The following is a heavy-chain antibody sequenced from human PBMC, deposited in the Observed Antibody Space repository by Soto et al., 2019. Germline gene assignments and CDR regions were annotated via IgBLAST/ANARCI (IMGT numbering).Heavy chain of an antibody. J-gene: IGHJ4*02. CDR3: ARGPSYSDYSNDWFFDS. Sequence: PGGSLRLSCADSGFTFSGYWPTWVRQAPGTGLEWVADIKKDGTEKYYVDSLKGRFTISRDNAKKSVYLQMNGLTVEDTAVYRCARGPSYSDYSNDWFFDSWGQGALVTVSS. CDR1: GFTFSGYW. V-gene: IGHV3-7*03. D-gene: IGHD3-9*01. CDR2: IKKDGTEK.